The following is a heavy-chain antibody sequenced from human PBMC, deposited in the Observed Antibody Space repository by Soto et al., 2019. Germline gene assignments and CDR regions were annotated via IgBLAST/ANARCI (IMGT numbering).Heavy chain of an antibody. CDR2: INPSGGST. Sequence: ASVKVSCKASGYTFTSYYMHWVRQAPGQGLEWMGIINPSGGSTSYAQKFQGRVTTTRDTSTSTVYMELSSLRPEDTAVYYCARDPPMIVGAHPPGDVFDIWGQGKMVTVSS. CDR1: GYTFTSYY. CDR3: ARDPPMIVGAHPPGDVFDI. J-gene: IGHJ3*02. D-gene: IGHD3-22*01. V-gene: IGHV1-46*01.